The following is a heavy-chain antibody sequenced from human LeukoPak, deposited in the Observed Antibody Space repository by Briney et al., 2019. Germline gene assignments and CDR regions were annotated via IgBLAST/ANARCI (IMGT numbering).Heavy chain of an antibody. V-gene: IGHV3-48*02. CDR2: ITSSSSNI. Sequence: GGSLRLSCAGSGLTFSSYSMAWARQAPGKGLEWVSYITSSSSNIYYADSVKGRFTVSRDNAKNSLYLQMNSLRDEDTAVYLCARGSGSYAYFDYWGQGTLVTVSS. CDR3: ARGSGSYAYFDY. CDR1: GLTFSSYS. D-gene: IGHD1-26*01. J-gene: IGHJ4*02.